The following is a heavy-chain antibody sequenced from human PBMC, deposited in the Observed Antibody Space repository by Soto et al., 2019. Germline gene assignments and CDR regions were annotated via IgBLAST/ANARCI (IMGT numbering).Heavy chain of an antibody. CDR2: TIPIFGTA. V-gene: IGHV1-69*13. CDR1: GGTFSSYA. J-gene: IGHJ6*02. D-gene: IGHD5-18*01. CDR3: AREGGGYSYGKGDYYYGMDV. Sequence: SVKVSCKASGGTFSSYAISWVRQAPGQGLEWMGGTIPIFGTANYAQKFQGRVTITADESTSTAYMELSSLRSEDTAVYYCAREGGGYSYGKGDYYYGMDVWGQGTTVTVSS.